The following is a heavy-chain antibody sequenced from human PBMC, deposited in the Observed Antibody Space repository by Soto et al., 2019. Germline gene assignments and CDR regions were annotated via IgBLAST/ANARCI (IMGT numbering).Heavy chain of an antibody. D-gene: IGHD2-2*01. J-gene: IGHJ5*02. CDR3: AWIVPAARSNWFDP. Sequence: GASVKVSCKASGYTFTSYGISWVRQAPGQGLEWMGWISAYNGNTNYAQKLQGRVTMTTDTSTSTAYMELRSLRSDDTAVYYCAWIVPAARSNWFDPWGQGTLVTVSS. V-gene: IGHV1-18*01. CDR2: ISAYNGNT. CDR1: GYTFTSYG.